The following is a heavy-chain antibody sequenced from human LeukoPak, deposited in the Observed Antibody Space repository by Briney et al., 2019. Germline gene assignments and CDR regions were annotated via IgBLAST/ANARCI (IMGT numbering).Heavy chain of an antibody. V-gene: IGHV4-61*08. Sequence: SETLSLTCTVSGGSISSGDYYWSWIRQPPGKGLEWIGYIYYSGSTNYNPSLKSRVTISVDTSKNQFSLKLSSVTAADTAVYYCARGEYCSSTSCYNDYWGQGTLVTVSS. J-gene: IGHJ4*02. CDR1: GGSISSGDYY. D-gene: IGHD2-2*02. CDR2: IYYSGST. CDR3: ARGEYCSSTSCYNDY.